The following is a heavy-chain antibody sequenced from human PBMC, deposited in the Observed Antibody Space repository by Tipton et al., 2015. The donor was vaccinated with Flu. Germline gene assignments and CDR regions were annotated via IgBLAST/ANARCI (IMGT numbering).Heavy chain of an antibody. V-gene: IGHV3-23*04. Sequence: VQLVQSGGGVVQPGRSLRLSCAASGFSFSSNAMHWVRQAPGKGLEWVSFISESGDITEHADSVMGRFTISRDNSKNTVHLQMNSLRAEDTAVYYCAKGSMGSDAGGPTWGQGTRVTVSS. CDR2: ISESGDIT. J-gene: IGHJ4*02. CDR1: GFSFSSNA. CDR3: AKGSMGSDAGGPT. D-gene: IGHD2-21*01.